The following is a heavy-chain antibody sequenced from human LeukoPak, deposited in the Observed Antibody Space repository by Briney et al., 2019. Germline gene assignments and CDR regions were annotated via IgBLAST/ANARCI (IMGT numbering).Heavy chain of an antibody. Sequence: SVKVFCKASGGTFSSYAISWVRQAPGQGLEWMGGIIPIFGTANYAQKFQGRVTITADESTSTAYMELSSLRSEDTAVYYCARVSCSGGSCYAGWFDPWGQGTLVTVSS. CDR3: ARVSCSGGSCYAGWFDP. D-gene: IGHD2-15*01. V-gene: IGHV1-69*01. J-gene: IGHJ5*02. CDR2: IIPIFGTA. CDR1: GGTFSSYA.